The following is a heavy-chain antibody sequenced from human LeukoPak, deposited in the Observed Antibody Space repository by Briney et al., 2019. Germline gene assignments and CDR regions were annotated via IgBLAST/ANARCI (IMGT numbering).Heavy chain of an antibody. V-gene: IGHV3-49*04. J-gene: IGHJ4*02. CDR2: IRSKAYGGTT. D-gene: IGHD2-2*02. CDR3: TRVYCSSTSCYRVLGFDY. CDR1: GFTFGDYA. Sequence: GRSLRLSCTASGFTFGDYAMSWVRQAPGKWLEWLGFIRSKAYGGTTEYAASVKGRFTISRDDSKSIAYLQMNSLKTEDTAVYYCTRVYCSSTSCYRVLGFDYWGQGTLVTVSS.